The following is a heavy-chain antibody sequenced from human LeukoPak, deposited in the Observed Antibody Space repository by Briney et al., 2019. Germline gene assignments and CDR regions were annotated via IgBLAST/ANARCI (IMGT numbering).Heavy chain of an antibody. CDR2: IYYSGST. D-gene: IGHD3-16*02. Sequence: SETLSLTCTVSGGSISSSSYYWGWIRQPPGKGLEWIGSIYYSGSTYYNPPLKSRVTISVDTSKNQFSLKLSSVTAADTAVYYCARGKVYDYVWGSYRSNAFGIWGQGTMVTVSS. V-gene: IGHV4-39*07. CDR1: GGSISSSSYY. CDR3: ARGKVYDYVWGSYRSNAFGI. J-gene: IGHJ3*02.